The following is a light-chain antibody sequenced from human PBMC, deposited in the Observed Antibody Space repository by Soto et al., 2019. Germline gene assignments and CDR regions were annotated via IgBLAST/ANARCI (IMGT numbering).Light chain of an antibody. Sequence: QSALTQPASVSGSPGQSITISCTGTSSDVGAYIYVSWYQQNPGKAPKVIIYEVNNRPSGISNRFSGSQPGNTAALTISGVQDEDEADYYCVSYTSSSTYVFGTGTKLTVL. CDR1: SSDVGAYIY. CDR2: EVN. J-gene: IGLJ1*01. V-gene: IGLV2-14*01. CDR3: VSYTSSSTYV.